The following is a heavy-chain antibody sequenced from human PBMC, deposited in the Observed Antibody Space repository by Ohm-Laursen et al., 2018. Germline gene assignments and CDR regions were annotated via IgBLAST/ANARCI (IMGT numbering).Heavy chain of an antibody. CDR2: INHTGNT. V-gene: IGHV4-34*01. Sequence: SETLSLTCTVSGGSISSYYWSWIRQPPGKGLEWIGEINHTGNTNYNPSLKSRVTISVDTSKNQFSLKLSSVTAADTAVYYCARDLGLVGTNWGYYYNCWGQGTLVTVSS. J-gene: IGHJ4*02. D-gene: IGHD7-27*01. CDR3: ARDLGLVGTNWGYYYNC. CDR1: GGSISSYY.